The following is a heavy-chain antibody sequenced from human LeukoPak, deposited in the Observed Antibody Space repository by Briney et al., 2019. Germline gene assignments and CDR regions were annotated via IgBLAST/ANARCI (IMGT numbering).Heavy chain of an antibody. D-gene: IGHD6-19*01. J-gene: IGHJ4*02. CDR1: GGSISSSYYY. CDR3: ARRDSSGWYWYFDY. Sequence: SETLSLTCTVSGGSISSSYYYWGWIRQPPGKGLEWIGTIYYSGTTYYNPSLKSRVTVSVDTSKNQFSLKLSSVTAADTAVYYCARRDSSGWYWYFDYWGQGTLVTVSS. CDR2: IYYSGTT. V-gene: IGHV4-39*01.